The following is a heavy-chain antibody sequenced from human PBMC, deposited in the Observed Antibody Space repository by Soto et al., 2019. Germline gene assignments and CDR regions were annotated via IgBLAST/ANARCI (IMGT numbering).Heavy chain of an antibody. Sequence: EVQLVESGGGLAQPGGSLRLSCAASGFSFSSHSMNWIRQAPGKGLEWVSYLGGGKSAIYYAASVKGRFTISRDNAKNSLYLQMNSLRDEDTAVYYCARDRRSGYALISWASDYWGQGTLVTVSS. J-gene: IGHJ4*02. CDR1: GFSFSSHS. D-gene: IGHD5-12*01. V-gene: IGHV3-48*02. CDR2: LGGGKSAI. CDR3: ARDRRSGYALISWASDY.